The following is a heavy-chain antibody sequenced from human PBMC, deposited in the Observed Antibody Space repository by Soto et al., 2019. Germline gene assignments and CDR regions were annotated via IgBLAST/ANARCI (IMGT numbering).Heavy chain of an antibody. Sequence: QVQLVESGGGVVQPGRSLRLSCAASGFTFSSYAMHWVRQAPGKGLEWVAVISYDGSNKYYADSVKGRFTISRDNSKNTLYLQMNGLRAEDTAVYYCARDTFTMVRGVAPDYWGQGTLVTVSS. D-gene: IGHD3-10*01. J-gene: IGHJ4*02. V-gene: IGHV3-30-3*01. CDR3: ARDTFTMVRGVAPDY. CDR1: GFTFSSYA. CDR2: ISYDGSNK.